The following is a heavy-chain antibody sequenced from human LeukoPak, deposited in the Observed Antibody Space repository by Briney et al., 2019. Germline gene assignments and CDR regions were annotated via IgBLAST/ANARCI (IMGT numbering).Heavy chain of an antibody. V-gene: IGHV3-21*01. CDR2: ISSSSSSYI. CDR1: GFTFSSYS. J-gene: IGHJ2*01. D-gene: IGHD3-22*01. Sequence: GGSLRLSCAASGFTFSSYSMKCVREARGKGLEWVSSISSSSSSYIYYADSVKGRFTISRDNAKNSLYLQMNSLRAEDTAVYYCARDISTAHWYFDLWGRGTLVTVSS. CDR3: ARDISTAHWYFDL.